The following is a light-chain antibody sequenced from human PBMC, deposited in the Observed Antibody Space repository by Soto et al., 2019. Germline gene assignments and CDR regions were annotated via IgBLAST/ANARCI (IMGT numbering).Light chain of an antibody. CDR2: DAS. J-gene: IGKJ4*01. CDR3: QQYNSMLS. Sequence: DIQMTQCPSSLSASEGDRVTITCQSSDDVSRNLNWFQQKPGEAPQLLIYDASNLERGVPSRFSGSGSGTDFTLTISSLQPEDVATYYCQQYNSMLSFGGGTEVEIK. CDR1: DDVSRN. V-gene: IGKV1-33*01.